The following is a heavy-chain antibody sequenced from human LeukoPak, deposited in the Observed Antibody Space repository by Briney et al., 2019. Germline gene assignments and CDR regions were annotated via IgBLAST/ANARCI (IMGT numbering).Heavy chain of an antibody. Sequence: GSGPALVNPTQTLTLTCTFSGFSLRTRGVGVGWIRQPPGKALEWLALIYWNDDKRYSPSPKSRLTITKDTSKNQVVLTMTNMDPVDTATYYCAHRSLVGAQRGPFDIWGQGTMVTVSS. J-gene: IGHJ3*02. V-gene: IGHV2-5*01. CDR3: AHRSLVGAQRGPFDI. CDR2: IYWNDDK. CDR1: GFSLRTRGVG. D-gene: IGHD1-26*01.